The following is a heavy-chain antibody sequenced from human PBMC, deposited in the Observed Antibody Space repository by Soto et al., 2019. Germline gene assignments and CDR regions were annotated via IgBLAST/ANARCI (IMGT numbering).Heavy chain of an antibody. CDR2: INPDTGAT. Sequence: APGQGLEWMGWINPDTGATNYAQNFQGKVTLTSDTSINTASLDLTSLTSDDTAVYYCARGDSGTGGWPFPYVDYWGQGTQVIVSS. V-gene: IGHV1-2*02. J-gene: IGHJ4*01. D-gene: IGHD2-8*02. CDR3: ARGDSGTGGWPFPYVDY.